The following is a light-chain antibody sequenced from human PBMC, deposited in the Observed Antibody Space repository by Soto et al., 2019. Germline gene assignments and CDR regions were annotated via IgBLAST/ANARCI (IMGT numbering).Light chain of an antibody. Sequence: DIQMTQSPSTLSASVVDRVTITCRASQSIGSRLAWYQQKPGKAPKVLIYDASSLESGVPSRFSGSGSGTQFTLTISSLQPDDFATYYCQEYKTYWTFGQGTKVDNK. CDR1: QSIGSR. J-gene: IGKJ1*01. CDR3: QEYKTYWT. CDR2: DAS. V-gene: IGKV1-5*01.